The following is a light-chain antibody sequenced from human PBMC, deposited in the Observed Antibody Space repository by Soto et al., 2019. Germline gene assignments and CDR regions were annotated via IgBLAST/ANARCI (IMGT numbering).Light chain of an antibody. J-gene: IGKJ4*01. Sequence: EIVLTQSPGTLSLSTGERATLSCRASQSVSSSYLAWYQQKPGQAPRLLIYGASSRATGIPDRFSGSGSGTDFTLTISRLELEDIAVYYCHQYDSSPLTFGGGTKVEIK. V-gene: IGKV3-20*01. CDR3: HQYDSSPLT. CDR1: QSVSSSY. CDR2: GAS.